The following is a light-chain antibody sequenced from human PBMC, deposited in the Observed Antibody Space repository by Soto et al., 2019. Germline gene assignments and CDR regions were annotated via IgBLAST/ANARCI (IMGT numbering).Light chain of an antibody. CDR3: QKYKSAPFT. Sequence: DIQMTQSPASLSASVGDRVTITCRASQPISNYVAWYRQKPGQLPNLLIYAASTLQSGVPSRFSGSGSVTDFTLTISSLQPDDVATYYCQKYKSAPFTFGPGTKVHIK. CDR2: AAS. J-gene: IGKJ3*01. V-gene: IGKV1-27*01. CDR1: QPISNY.